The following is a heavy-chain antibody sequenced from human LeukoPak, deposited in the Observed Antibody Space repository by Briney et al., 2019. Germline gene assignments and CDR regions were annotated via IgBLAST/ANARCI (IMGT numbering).Heavy chain of an antibody. V-gene: IGHV5-51*01. CDR2: IYPGDSDT. Sequence: GESLKISCEGSGYSFTSYWIAWVRQVPGKGLEWMGIIYPGDSDTRYSPSYQGQVTISDDKSISTAYLQWSSLKASDSGMYYCARRQGSSPTGFDYWGQGTLVTVSS. CDR1: GYSFTSYW. J-gene: IGHJ4*02. CDR3: ARRQGSSPTGFDY. D-gene: IGHD6-13*01.